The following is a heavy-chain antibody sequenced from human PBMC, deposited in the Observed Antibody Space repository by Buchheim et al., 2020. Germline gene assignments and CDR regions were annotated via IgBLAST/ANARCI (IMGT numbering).Heavy chain of an antibody. CDR2: IHYSGST. D-gene: IGHD4-17*01. J-gene: IGHJ4*02. CDR3: ARQGHYGDYDN. V-gene: IGHV4-59*08. CDR1: GGSISSYY. Sequence: QVQLQESGPGLVKPSETLSLTCTVSGGSISSYYWSWIRQPPGGGLECIAYIHYSGSTNYNPSLKSRVTISVDTSKHQSPLKVSSVTAADTAVYYCARQGHYGDYDNWGQGTL.